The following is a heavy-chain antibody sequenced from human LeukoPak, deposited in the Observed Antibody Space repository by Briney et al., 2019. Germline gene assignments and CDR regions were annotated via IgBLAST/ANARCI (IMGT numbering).Heavy chain of an antibody. CDR2: ISSSSSYI. CDR1: GFTFSSYS. CDR3: ARVGCSSTSCYNV. V-gene: IGHV3-21*01. Sequence: GGSLRLSCAAPGFTFSSYSMNWVRQAPGKGLEWVSSISSSSSYIYYADSVKGRFTISRDNAKNSLYLQMNSLRAEDTAVYYCARVGCSSTSCYNVWGKGTTVTVSS. D-gene: IGHD2-2*02. J-gene: IGHJ6*04.